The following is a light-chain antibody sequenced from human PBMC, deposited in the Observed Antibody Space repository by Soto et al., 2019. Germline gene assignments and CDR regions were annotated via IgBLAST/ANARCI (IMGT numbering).Light chain of an antibody. Sequence: EIVMTQSPATLSVSPGERATLSCRASQSVSSNLAWYQQKPGQAPRLLIYDASTRATGIPARFSGSGSGTEFTLTISSLQSEDFAVYYCQQYNNWPGFGPGTKVDIK. J-gene: IGKJ3*01. V-gene: IGKV3-15*01. CDR1: QSVSSN. CDR3: QQYNNWPG. CDR2: DAS.